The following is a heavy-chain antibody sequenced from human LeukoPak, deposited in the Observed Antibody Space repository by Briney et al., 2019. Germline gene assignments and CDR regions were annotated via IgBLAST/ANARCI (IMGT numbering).Heavy chain of an antibody. V-gene: IGHV3-53*05. CDR3: ARAWYYYDSSGYYSTVFDY. CDR2: IYSGGST. J-gene: IGHJ4*02. D-gene: IGHD3-22*01. CDR1: GFTVSSNY. Sequence: GGSLRLSCAASGFTVSSNYMSWVRQAPGKGLEWVSVIYSGGSTYYADSVKGRFTISRDNSKNTLYLQMNSLRAEDTAVYYCARAWYYYDSSGYYSTVFDYWGQGTLVTVSS.